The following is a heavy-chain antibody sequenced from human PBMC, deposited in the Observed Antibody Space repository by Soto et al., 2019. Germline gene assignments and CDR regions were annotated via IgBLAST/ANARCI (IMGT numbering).Heavy chain of an antibody. CDR1: GFTFSSYG. J-gene: IGHJ4*02. Sequence: GGSLRLSCAASGFTFSSYGMHWVRQAPGKGLEWVAVISYDGSNKYYADSVKGRFTISRVNSKNTLYLQMNSLRAEDTAVYYCAKANPSPTVTTELDYWGQGTLVTVSS. V-gene: IGHV3-30*18. CDR3: AKANPSPTVTTELDY. CDR2: ISYDGSNK. D-gene: IGHD4-17*01.